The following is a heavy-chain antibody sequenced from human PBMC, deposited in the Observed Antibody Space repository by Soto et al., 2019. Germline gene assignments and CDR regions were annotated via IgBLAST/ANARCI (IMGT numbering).Heavy chain of an antibody. Sequence: SETLSLTCTVSGDSISSGDYYWSWIRQPPGKGLEWIGCIYYSGNTYYNPSLKRRFSISVDTSKNQFSLRLNSVTAADTAVYYCARSSIKPQVFMYPFDSWSQGTLVTVSS. CDR1: GDSISSGDYY. CDR2: IYYSGNT. V-gene: IGHV4-30-4*01. CDR3: ARSSIKPQVFMYPFDS. J-gene: IGHJ4*02. D-gene: IGHD3-3*01.